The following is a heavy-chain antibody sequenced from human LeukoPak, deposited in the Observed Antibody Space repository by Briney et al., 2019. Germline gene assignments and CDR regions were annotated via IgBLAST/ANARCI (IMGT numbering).Heavy chain of an antibody. CDR3: ARGQSIAVAGTGVDY. CDR2: MNPNSGNT. Sequence: ASVKVSCKASGYTFTSYDINWVRQAPGQGLEWMGWMNPNSGNTGYAQKFQGRVTMTRNTSISTAYMELSSLRSEDTAVYYCARGQSIAVAGTGVDYWGQGTLVTVSS. J-gene: IGHJ4*02. CDR1: GYTFTSYD. V-gene: IGHV1-8*01. D-gene: IGHD6-19*01.